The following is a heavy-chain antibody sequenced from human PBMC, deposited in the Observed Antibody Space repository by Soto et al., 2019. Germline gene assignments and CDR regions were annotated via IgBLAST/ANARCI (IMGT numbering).Heavy chain of an antibody. CDR2: IVVGSGNT. CDR3: AAFPYYYGSGSYYNLADY. Sequence: QMQLVQSGPEVKKPGTSVKVSCKASGFTFTSSAMQWVRQARGQRLEWIGWIVVGSGNTNYAQKFQERVTITRDMSTSTAYMELSSLRSEDTAVYYCAAFPYYYGSGSYYNLADYWGQGTLVTVSS. J-gene: IGHJ4*02. CDR1: GFTFTSSA. D-gene: IGHD3-10*01. V-gene: IGHV1-58*02.